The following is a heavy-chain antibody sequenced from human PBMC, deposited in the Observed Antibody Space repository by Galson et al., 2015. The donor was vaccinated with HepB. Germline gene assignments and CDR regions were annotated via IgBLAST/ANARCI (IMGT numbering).Heavy chain of an antibody. D-gene: IGHD2-15*01. Sequence: SLRLSCAASGFTFSAYSMNWVRQAPGKGLEWVSSISITSTYTYYADSVKGRFTISRDNAKSSLYLQLNSLRVDDTAVYYCATLHCSSGACYLSFEYWGQGTLVTVSS. J-gene: IGHJ4*02. V-gene: IGHV3-21*01. CDR2: ISITSTYT. CDR1: GFTFSAYS. CDR3: ATLHCSSGACYLSFEY.